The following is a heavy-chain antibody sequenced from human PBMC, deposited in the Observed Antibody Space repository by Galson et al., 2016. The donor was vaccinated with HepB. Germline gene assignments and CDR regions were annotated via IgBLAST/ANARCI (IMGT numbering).Heavy chain of an antibody. CDR3: ARIPPIYYYALRDDMKDY. CDR1: GYTFTGYY. Sequence: SVKVSCKASGYTFTGYYVYWVRQAPGQGLEWMGWIDPNSGGTNYAQKFQGRVTMTRDTSISTAFMELSRLRSDDTAVYYCARIPPIYYYALRDDMKDYWGQGTLVTVSS. V-gene: IGHV1-2*02. J-gene: IGHJ4*02. D-gene: IGHD3-10*01. CDR2: IDPNSGGT.